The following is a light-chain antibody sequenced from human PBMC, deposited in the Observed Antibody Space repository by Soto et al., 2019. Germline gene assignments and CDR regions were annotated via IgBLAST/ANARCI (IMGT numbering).Light chain of an antibody. CDR1: QSVSSD. Sequence: EVVMTQSPATLSVSPGERATLSCRASQSVSSDLAWYQQKPGQAPRLLIYDASTRATGVPPRFSGSGSGTEFTLTIRSLQSEDLAVYYCQQYKKWPPITFGQGTRLEIK. CDR3: QQYKKWPPIT. V-gene: IGKV3-15*01. J-gene: IGKJ5*01. CDR2: DAS.